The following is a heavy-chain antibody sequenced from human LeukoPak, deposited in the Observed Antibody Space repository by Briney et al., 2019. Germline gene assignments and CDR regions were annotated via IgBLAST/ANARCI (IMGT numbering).Heavy chain of an antibody. Sequence: SETLSLTFPVSGGSISSYYWSWIRPPPGKGLEWIGYIYYSGSTNYNPSLKSRVTISVDTSKNQFSLKLSSVTAADTAVYYCARDWGTAMEGHAFDIWGQGTMVTVSS. J-gene: IGHJ3*02. CDR1: GGSISSYY. D-gene: IGHD5-18*01. CDR2: IYYSGST. CDR3: ARDWGTAMEGHAFDI. V-gene: IGHV4-59*01.